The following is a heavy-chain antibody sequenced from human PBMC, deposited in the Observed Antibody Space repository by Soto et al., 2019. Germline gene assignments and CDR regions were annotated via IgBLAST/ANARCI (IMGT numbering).Heavy chain of an antibody. J-gene: IGHJ4*02. Sequence: SETLSLTCTVSGGSISSYFWTWIRQPAGKGLEYIGRIYTSGSTNYNPSLKSRVTMSVDTSKNQFSLKLTSVTAADTAVYFCARESPTKIAAAGLDYWGQGTLVTVSS. CDR1: GGSISSYF. V-gene: IGHV4-4*07. D-gene: IGHD6-13*01. CDR2: IYTSGST. CDR3: ARESPTKIAAAGLDY.